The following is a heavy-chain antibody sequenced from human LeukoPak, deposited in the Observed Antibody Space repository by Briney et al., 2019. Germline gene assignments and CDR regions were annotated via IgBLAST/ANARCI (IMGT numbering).Heavy chain of an antibody. V-gene: IGHV1-3*01. D-gene: IGHD6-25*01. CDR1: GYSFTSYA. Sequence: ASVKVSCKASGYSFTSYALHWVRQAPGQRLEWMGWVNAGNGNTEYSQRFLDRVTITRDTSASTAYMGLSSLRSEDTAVYYCAREVSGLDYWGQGTLVTVSS. CDR3: AREVSGLDY. J-gene: IGHJ4*02. CDR2: VNAGNGNT.